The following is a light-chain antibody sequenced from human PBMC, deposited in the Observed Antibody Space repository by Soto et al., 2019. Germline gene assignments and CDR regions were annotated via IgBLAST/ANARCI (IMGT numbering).Light chain of an antibody. CDR3: QHYTSRPLT. Sequence: EILITQSPATLSVSPGDRATLSCRYSQSVSSNLAWYQQKPDQAPRPLIYGASTRATGIPARVSGSGSGTEFTLTIGSLQSEDFAVYYFQHYTSRPLTFDGGTK. CDR1: QSVSSN. J-gene: IGKJ4*01. V-gene: IGKV3-15*01. CDR2: GAS.